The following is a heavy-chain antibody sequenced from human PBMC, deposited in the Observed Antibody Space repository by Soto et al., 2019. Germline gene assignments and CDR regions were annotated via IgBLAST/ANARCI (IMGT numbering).Heavy chain of an antibody. J-gene: IGHJ4*02. CDR1: GFTFDDYA. V-gene: IGHV3-9*01. D-gene: IGHD2-15*01. CDR3: AKAATLYYFDY. Sequence: EVQLVESGGGLVQPGRSLRLSCAASGFTFDDYAMHWVRQAPGKGLEWVSGISWNSGSIGYADSVKGRFTISRDNAKNSLYLQMNSLRAEDTALYYCAKAATLYYFDYWGQGTLVTVSS. CDR2: ISWNSGSI.